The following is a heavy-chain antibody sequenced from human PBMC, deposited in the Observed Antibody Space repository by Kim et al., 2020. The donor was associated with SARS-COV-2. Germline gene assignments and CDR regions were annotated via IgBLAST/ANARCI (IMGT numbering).Heavy chain of an antibody. V-gene: IGHV4-61*01. CDR1: GGSVSSGSYY. CDR2: IYYSGST. CDR3: ARERYSSGWYGDAFDI. J-gene: IGHJ3*02. D-gene: IGHD6-19*01. Sequence: SETLSLTCTVSGGSVSSGSYYWSWIRQPPGKGLEWIGYIYYSGSTNYNPSLKSRVTISVDTSKNQFSLKLSSVTAADTAVYYCARERYSSGWYGDAFDI.